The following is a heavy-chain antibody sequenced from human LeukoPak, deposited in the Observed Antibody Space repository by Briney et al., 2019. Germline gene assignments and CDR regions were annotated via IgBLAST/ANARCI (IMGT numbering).Heavy chain of an antibody. J-gene: IGHJ5*02. V-gene: IGHV4-61*02. D-gene: IGHD1-1*01. CDR1: GDSISSSSYY. Sequence: SETLSLTCTVSGDSISSSSYYWTWIRQPAGKGLEWIGRIYTSGSTNYNPSLKSRVTMSVDTSKNQFSLKLSSVTAADTAVYYCARDLYNHFDPWGQGTLVTVSS. CDR3: ARDLYNHFDP. CDR2: IYTSGST.